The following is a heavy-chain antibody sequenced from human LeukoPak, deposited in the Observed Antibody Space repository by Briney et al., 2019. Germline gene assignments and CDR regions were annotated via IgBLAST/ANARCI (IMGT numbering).Heavy chain of an antibody. J-gene: IGHJ4*02. CDR2: IYYSGST. D-gene: IGHD4-17*01. Sequence: SSETLSLTCTVSGGSISSGDYYWSWIRQPPGKGLEWIGYIYYSGSTYYNPSLKSRVTISVDTSKNRFSLKLSSVTAADTAVYYCARESTVTTRSAWGQGTLVTVSS. CDR1: GGSISSGDYY. V-gene: IGHV4-30-4*01. CDR3: ARESTVTTRSA.